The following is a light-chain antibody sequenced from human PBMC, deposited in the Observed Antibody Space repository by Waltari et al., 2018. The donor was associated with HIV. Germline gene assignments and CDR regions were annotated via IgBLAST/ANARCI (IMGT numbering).Light chain of an antibody. V-gene: IGKV3-20*01. CDR1: QSVSSSS. J-gene: IGKJ3*01. CDR2: GAS. Sequence: EIVLPQSPGTLSLSPGERATLSCRASQSVSSSSLAWYQQKHGQAPRTLIYGASSRAPGIPDRFSGSRSGTDFTLTITRLEPEDFAVYYCQQYGSSPFTFGPGTKVDIK. CDR3: QQYGSSPFT.